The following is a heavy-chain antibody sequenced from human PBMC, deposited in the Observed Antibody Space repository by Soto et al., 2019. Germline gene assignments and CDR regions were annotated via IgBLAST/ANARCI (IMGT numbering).Heavy chain of an antibody. Sequence: GGSLRLSCAASGFTFSSYGMHWVRQAPGKGLEWVAVIWYDGSNKYYADSVKGRFTISRDNSKNTLYLQMNSLRAEDTAVYYCARVADYYDSSTASQDAFDIWGQGTMVTVSS. V-gene: IGHV3-33*01. J-gene: IGHJ3*02. D-gene: IGHD3-22*01. CDR3: ARVADYYDSSTASQDAFDI. CDR2: IWYDGSNK. CDR1: GFTFSSYG.